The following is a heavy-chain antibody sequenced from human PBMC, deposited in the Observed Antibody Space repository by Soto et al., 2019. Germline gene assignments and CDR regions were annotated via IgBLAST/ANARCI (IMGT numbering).Heavy chain of an antibody. V-gene: IGHV3-30*18. CDR2: ISYDGSNK. D-gene: IGHD5-12*01. CDR1: GFTFSSYG. CDR3: AKDVWGTRYSGYDLSPY. J-gene: IGHJ4*02. Sequence: GGSLRLSCAASGFTFSSYGMHWVRQAPGKGLEWVAVISYDGSNKYYADSVKGRFTISRDNSKNTLYLQMNSLRAEDTAVYYCAKDVWGTRYSGYDLSPYWGQGTLVTVSS.